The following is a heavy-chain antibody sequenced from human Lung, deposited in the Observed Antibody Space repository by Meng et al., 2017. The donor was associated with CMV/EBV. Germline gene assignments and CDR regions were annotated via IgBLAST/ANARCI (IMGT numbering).Heavy chain of an antibody. D-gene: IGHD3-22*01. V-gene: IGHV3-20*01. Sequence: SXAASGFTFDDYGMSWVRQAPGKGLEWVSGINWSGGSTGYADSVKGRFTISRDNAKNSLYLQMNSLRAEDKALYHCARGDSSAYYLFDYWGQGTMVTVSS. CDR3: ARGDSSAYYLFDY. CDR1: GFTFDDYG. CDR2: INWSGGST. J-gene: IGHJ4*02.